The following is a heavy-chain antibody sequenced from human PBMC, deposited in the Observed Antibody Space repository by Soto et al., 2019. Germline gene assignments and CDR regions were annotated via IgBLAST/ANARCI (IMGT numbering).Heavy chain of an antibody. J-gene: IGHJ4*02. CDR1: GYTFTSHD. CDR3: ARWDYGVYARFDY. Sequence: QVQLVQSGAEVKKSGASVKVSCKASGYTFTSHDINWVRQATGQGLEWMGWMNPNSGNTGYAQKFQGRATMTRNTSISTAYMELSSLRSEDAAVYYCARWDYGVYARFDYWGQGTLVTVSS. D-gene: IGHD4-17*01. V-gene: IGHV1-8*01. CDR2: MNPNSGNT.